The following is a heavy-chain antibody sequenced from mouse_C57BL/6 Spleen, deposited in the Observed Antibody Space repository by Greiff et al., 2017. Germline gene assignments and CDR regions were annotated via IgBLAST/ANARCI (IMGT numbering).Heavy chain of an antibody. CDR1: GYTFTGYW. Sequence: VQLQQSGAELMKPGASVKLSCKATGYTFTGYWIEWVKQRPGHGLEWIGEILPGSGSTNYNEKFKGKATFTADTSPNTASMQLSSLAPEDSAIYYCAPLLPTYFDVWGTGTTVTVSA. CDR3: APLLPTYFDV. V-gene: IGHV1-9*01. J-gene: IGHJ1*03. CDR2: ILPGSGST.